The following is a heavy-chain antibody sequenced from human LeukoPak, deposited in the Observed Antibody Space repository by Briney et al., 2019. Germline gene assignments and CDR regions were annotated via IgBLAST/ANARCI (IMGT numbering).Heavy chain of an antibody. CDR3: ARDSDDSSTHPFDY. D-gene: IGHD3-22*01. V-gene: IGHV1-18*01. CDR1: GYTFTSYG. J-gene: IGHJ4*02. CDR2: ISAYNGNT. Sequence: GASVKVSCKASGYTFTSYGISWVRQAPGQGLEWMGWISAYNGNTNYAQKLQGRVTMTTDTSTSTAYMELRSLRSDDTAVYYCARDSDDSSTHPFDYWGQGTLVTVSS.